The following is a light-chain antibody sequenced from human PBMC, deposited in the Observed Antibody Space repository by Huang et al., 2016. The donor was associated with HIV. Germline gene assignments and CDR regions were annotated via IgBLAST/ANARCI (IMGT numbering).Light chain of an antibody. CDR1: QSVTHS. CDR2: DAS. V-gene: IGKV3-15*01. Sequence: EIVMTQSPDTLSVSPGERVSLSCRASQSVTHSLAWYQQKPGQPPRLLFYDASTRAPSISARFRGRGSGTDSTLTISRLHSEDVAIYYCQQYGNWPRGTFGQGTRVQIK. CDR3: QQYGNWPRGT. J-gene: IGKJ1*01.